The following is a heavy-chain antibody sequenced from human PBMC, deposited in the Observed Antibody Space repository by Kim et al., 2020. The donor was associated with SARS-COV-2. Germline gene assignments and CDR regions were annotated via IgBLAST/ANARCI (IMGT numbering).Heavy chain of an antibody. D-gene: IGHD6-13*01. J-gene: IGHJ6*02. Sequence: SETLSLTCAVYGGSFSGYYWSWIRQPPGKGLEWIGEINHSGSTNYNPSLKSRVTISVDTSKNQFSLKLSSVTAADTAVYYCARASSSWPQSHYYGMDVWGQGTTVTVSS. CDR3: ARASSSWPQSHYYGMDV. V-gene: IGHV4-34*01. CDR1: GGSFSGYY. CDR2: INHSGST.